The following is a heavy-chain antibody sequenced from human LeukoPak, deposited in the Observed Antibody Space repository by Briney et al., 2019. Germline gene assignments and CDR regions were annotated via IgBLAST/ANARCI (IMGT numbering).Heavy chain of an antibody. CDR3: ARGLYCSGGSCYSGYFDY. Sequence: GSLRLSCAASGFTFSSYAMSWIRQPPGKGLEWIGEINHSGSTNYNPSLESRVTISVDTSKNQFSLKLSSVTAADTAVYYCARGLYCSGGSCYSGYFDYWGQGTLVTVSS. CDR2: INHSGST. D-gene: IGHD2-15*01. J-gene: IGHJ4*02. CDR1: GFTFSSYA. V-gene: IGHV4-34*01.